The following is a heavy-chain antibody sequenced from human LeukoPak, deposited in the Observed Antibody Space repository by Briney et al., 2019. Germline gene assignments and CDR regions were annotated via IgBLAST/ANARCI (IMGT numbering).Heavy chain of an antibody. Sequence: PGGSLRLSCSASGFIFRTHAMHWVRQAPGKGLEWVAMVWEGGNYKFYADSVKGRFTISRDNSKNTLYLQMNSLRAEDTAVYYCAPWLADNWFDPGGQGTLVTVSS. D-gene: IGHD3-9*01. CDR1: GFIFRTHA. CDR2: VWEGGNYK. J-gene: IGHJ5*02. V-gene: IGHV3-30*02. CDR3: APWLADNWFDP.